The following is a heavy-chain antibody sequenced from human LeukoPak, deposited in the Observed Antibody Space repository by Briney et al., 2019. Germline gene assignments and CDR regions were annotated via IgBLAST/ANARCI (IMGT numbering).Heavy chain of an antibody. CDR3: ARDRDENYSDVFDI. V-gene: IGHV3-21*01. CDR1: GFTFSSYA. Sequence: GGSLRLSCAASGFTFSSYAMSWVRQAPGKGLEWVSSISSSGSTYVYYADSVKGRFTISRDNAKNSLYLQMNNLRAEDTAVYYCARDRDENYSDVFDIWGQGTMVTVSS. D-gene: IGHD1-7*01. J-gene: IGHJ3*02. CDR2: ISSSGSTYV.